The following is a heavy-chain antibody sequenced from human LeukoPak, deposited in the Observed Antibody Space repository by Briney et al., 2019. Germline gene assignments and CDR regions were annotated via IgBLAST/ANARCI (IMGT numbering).Heavy chain of an antibody. V-gene: IGHV1-18*01. Sequence: GASVKVSCKSSGYTFTSYVISWVRQAPGQGLEWMGCISAYNGNTNYAQKLQGRVTMTTDTSTSTAYMELRSLRSGDTAVYYCARWGYCSSTSCRTPFDYWGQGSLVTVSS. J-gene: IGHJ4*02. D-gene: IGHD2-2*01. CDR2: ISAYNGNT. CDR1: GYTFTSYV. CDR3: ARWGYCSSTSCRTPFDY.